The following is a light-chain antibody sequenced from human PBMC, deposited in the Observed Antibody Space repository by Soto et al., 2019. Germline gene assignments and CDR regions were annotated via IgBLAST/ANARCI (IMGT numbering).Light chain of an antibody. CDR2: GAS. V-gene: IGKV3-20*01. CDR1: QGIGDT. J-gene: IGKJ4*01. CDR3: QQYGSSPRLT. Sequence: EVVMTQSPATLSVSPGEGVTLACRANQGIGDTLAWYQHKPGQAPRLLIYGASSRATGISDRFSGSGSGTDFTLTINRLEPEDFAVYYCQQYGSSPRLTFGGGTKVDI.